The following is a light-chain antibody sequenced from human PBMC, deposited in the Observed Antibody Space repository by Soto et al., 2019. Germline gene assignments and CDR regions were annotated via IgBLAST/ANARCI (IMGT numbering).Light chain of an antibody. CDR1: QSISSS. Sequence: DIQMTQSPSSLSASVGDRITITCRASQSISSSLNWYQQRPGKAPKPLIYNAYTLASGVPSRFSGSGSGTDFTLTINSLPPEDFATYYCQQTYTTPLTFGGGTKVEIK. J-gene: IGKJ4*01. CDR2: NAY. CDR3: QQTYTTPLT. V-gene: IGKV1-39*01.